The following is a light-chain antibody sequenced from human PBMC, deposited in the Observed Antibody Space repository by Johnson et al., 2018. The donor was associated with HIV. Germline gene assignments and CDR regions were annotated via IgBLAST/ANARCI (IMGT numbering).Light chain of an antibody. CDR1: SSNIGNNY. J-gene: IGLJ1*01. Sequence: QSVLTQPPSVSAPPGQKVTISCSGSSSNIGNNYVSWYQQFPGEAPKLLIFDNNKRPSGIPDRFSGSKSGTSATLGITGLQTGDEADYYCGTWDSSLILYVFGTGTKVTVL. CDR3: GTWDSSLILYV. CDR2: DNN. V-gene: IGLV1-51*01.